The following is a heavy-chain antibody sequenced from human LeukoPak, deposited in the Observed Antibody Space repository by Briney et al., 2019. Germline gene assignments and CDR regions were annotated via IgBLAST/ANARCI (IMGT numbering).Heavy chain of an antibody. V-gene: IGHV1-24*01. Sequence: ASVKVSCKVSGYTLTELSMHWVRQAPGKGLEWMGGFDPEDGETIYAQKFQGRVTMTEDTSTDTAYMELSSLRSEDTAVYYCATGKITMVRGVIGAFDIWGQGTMVTVSS. CDR2: FDPEDGET. CDR3: ATGKITMVRGVIGAFDI. CDR1: GYTLTELS. D-gene: IGHD3-10*01. J-gene: IGHJ3*02.